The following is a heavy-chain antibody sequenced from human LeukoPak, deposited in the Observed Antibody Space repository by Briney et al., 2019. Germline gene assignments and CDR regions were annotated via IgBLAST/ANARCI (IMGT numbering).Heavy chain of an antibody. J-gene: IGHJ5*02. CDR3: ARHRKLSYGDYGGWFDP. CDR1: GGSISSSSYY. Sequence: SETLSLTCTVSGGSISSSSYYWGWIRQPPGKGLEWIGSIYYSGNTYYNPSLKSRVTISVDTSKNQFSLKLSSVTAADTAVYYCARHRKLSYGDYGGWFDPWGQGTLVTVSS. D-gene: IGHD4-17*01. V-gene: IGHV4-39*01. CDR2: IYYSGNT.